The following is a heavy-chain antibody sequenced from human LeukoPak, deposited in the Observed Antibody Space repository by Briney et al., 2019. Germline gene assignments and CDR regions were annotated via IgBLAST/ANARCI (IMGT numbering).Heavy chain of an antibody. D-gene: IGHD1-26*01. CDR2: ISWNSGSI. J-gene: IGHJ6*03. CDR3: AKAGGSYYQYYYMDV. CDR1: GFTFDDYA. V-gene: IGHV3-9*01. Sequence: GRSLRLSCAASGFTFDDYAMHWVRQAPGKGLEWVSGISWNSGSIGYADSVKGRFTISRDNAKNSLYLQMNSLRTEDTALYYCAKAGGSYYQYYYMDVWGKGTTATVPS.